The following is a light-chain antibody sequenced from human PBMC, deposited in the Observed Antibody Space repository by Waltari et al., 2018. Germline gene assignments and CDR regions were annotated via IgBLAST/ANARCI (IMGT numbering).Light chain of an antibody. Sequence: QSALTQPHSASGSPGQSVTISCTGTSSDFGGYNFVSWYQQHPGKAPKLMIYEVTKRPSGVPDRFSGSKSGNTASLTVSGLQAEDEADYYCSSYAGDNNVMFGGGTSLTVL. CDR1: SSDFGGYNF. J-gene: IGLJ3*02. V-gene: IGLV2-8*01. CDR2: EVT. CDR3: SSYAGDNNVM.